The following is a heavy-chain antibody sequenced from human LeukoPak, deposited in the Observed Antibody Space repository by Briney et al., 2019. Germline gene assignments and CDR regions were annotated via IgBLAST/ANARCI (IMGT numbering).Heavy chain of an antibody. D-gene: IGHD2-15*01. CDR1: GFTFSSYV. Sequence: PGRSLRLSCAASGFTFSSYVMHWVRQAPGKGLEWVAVIWYDGSNKYYADSVKGRFTISRDNSKNTLYLQMNSLRAEDTAVYYCAKDPGGGYFDYWGQGTLVTVSS. V-gene: IGHV3-33*06. J-gene: IGHJ4*02. CDR3: AKDPGGGYFDY. CDR2: IWYDGSNK.